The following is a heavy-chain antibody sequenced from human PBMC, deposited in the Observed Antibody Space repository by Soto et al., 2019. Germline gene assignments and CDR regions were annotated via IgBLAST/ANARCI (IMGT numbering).Heavy chain of an antibody. CDR3: ARVRLSCVYYYYYCMDV. CDR1: GGSISSYY. J-gene: IGHJ6*02. CDR2: IYYSGST. Sequence: SETLSLTCTVSGGSISSYYWSWIRQPPGKGLEWIGYIYYSGSTNYNPSLKSRGTISVVTSKNQFSLKLSSVTAADTAVYYCARVRLSCVYYYYYCMDVWGQGTTVTVSS. V-gene: IGHV4-59*01. D-gene: IGHD2-21*01.